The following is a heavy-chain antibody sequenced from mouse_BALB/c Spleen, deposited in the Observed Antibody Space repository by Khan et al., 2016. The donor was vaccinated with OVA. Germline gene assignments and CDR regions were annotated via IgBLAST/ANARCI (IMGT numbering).Heavy chain of an antibody. J-gene: IGHJ4*01. V-gene: IGHV4-1*02. CDR1: GFDFSRYW. Sequence: EVKLLESGGGLVQPGGSLKLSCAASGFDFSRYWMSWFRQAPGKGLEWIGQIIPYSSLINYTPSLKDKFIISRDNAKNTLYLQMSKVRSEDTAVYYCARHGFYALDYWGQGTSVTVSS. D-gene: IGHD2-2*01. CDR2: IIPYSSLI. CDR3: ARHGFYALDY.